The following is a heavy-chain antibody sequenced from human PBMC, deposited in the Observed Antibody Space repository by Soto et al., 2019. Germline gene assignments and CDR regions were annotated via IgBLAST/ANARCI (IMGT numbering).Heavy chain of an antibody. CDR1: GFTFSSYA. J-gene: IGHJ4*02. Sequence: EVQLLESGGGLVQPGGSLRLSCEASGFTFSSYAMSWVRQAPGKGLEWVSAISGSGGSTYYADSVKGRFTISRDNSKNTLYLQMNSLRAEDTAVYYCAKDLSKTVTTGADYWGQGTLVTVSS. V-gene: IGHV3-23*01. CDR3: AKDLSKTVTTGADY. D-gene: IGHD4-17*01. CDR2: ISGSGGST.